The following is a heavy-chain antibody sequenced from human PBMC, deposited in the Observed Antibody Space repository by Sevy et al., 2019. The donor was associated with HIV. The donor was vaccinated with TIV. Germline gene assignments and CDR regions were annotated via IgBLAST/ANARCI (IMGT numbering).Heavy chain of an antibody. CDR2: TSGSGGAT. CDR3: AKEPDSSGYYPDY. V-gene: IGHV3-23*01. J-gene: IGHJ4*02. D-gene: IGHD3-22*01. CDR1: GFTFSSSA. Sequence: GGSLRLSCAASGFTFSSSAVSWVRQAPGKGLEWVSATSGSGGATYYADSVKGRFTISRDNSKNTLYLQMNSLRADDTAVYYCAKEPDSSGYYPDYWGQGTLVTVSS.